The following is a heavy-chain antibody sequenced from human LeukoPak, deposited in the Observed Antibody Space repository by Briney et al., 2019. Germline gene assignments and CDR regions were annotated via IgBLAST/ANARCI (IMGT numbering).Heavy chain of an antibody. J-gene: IGHJ4*02. CDR1: GFTVSTYA. CDR3: ADPPSDY. Sequence: QSGGSLRLSCAPSGFTVSTYAMSWVRQAPGKGLEWVSGINRSGGRTYNADSVKGRFTISRDNAKSSLYLEMSGLRAEDTAVYYCADPPSDYWGQGTLVAVSS. CDR2: INRSGGRT. V-gene: IGHV3-23*01.